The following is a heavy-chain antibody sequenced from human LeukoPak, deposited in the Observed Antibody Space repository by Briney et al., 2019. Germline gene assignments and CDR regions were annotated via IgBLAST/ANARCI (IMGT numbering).Heavy chain of an antibody. CDR3: ARGVSSNWNYLYFDY. D-gene: IGHD1-7*01. CDR2: INTDESST. CDR1: GFTFSSYW. Sequence: GGSLRLSCAASGFTFSSYWMHWVRQAPGKGLVWVSRINTDESSTSYADSVKGRFTISRDNAKNTLYLQMNSLRAEDTAVYYCARGVSSNWNYLYFDYWGQGTLVTVSS. J-gene: IGHJ4*02. V-gene: IGHV3-74*01.